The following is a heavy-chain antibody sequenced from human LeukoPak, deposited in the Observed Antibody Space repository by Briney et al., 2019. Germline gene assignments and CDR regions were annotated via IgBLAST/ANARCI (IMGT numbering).Heavy chain of an antibody. CDR3: ASLGKPELNDYGGNSVPPPLFY. J-gene: IGHJ4*02. CDR1: GYTFTGYY. D-gene: IGHD4-23*01. V-gene: IGHV1-2*02. CDR2: INPNSGGT. Sequence: GASVKVSCKASGYTFTGYYMHWVRQAPGQGLEWMGWINPNSGGTNYAQKFQGRVTMTRDTSISTAYMELRSLRSDDTAVYYCASLGKPELNDYGGNSVPPPLFYWGQGTLVTVSS.